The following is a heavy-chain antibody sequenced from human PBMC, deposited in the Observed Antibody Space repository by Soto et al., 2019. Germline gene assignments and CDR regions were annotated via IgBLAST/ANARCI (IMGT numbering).Heavy chain of an antibody. Sequence: SETLSLTCTVSGGSISSYYWSWIRQPPGKGLEWIGYIYYSGSTNYNPSLKSRVTISVDTSKNQFSLKLSSVTAADTAVYYCARHPPPIVVLPAADLYYFDTWGPGTLVTVSS. J-gene: IGHJ4*02. D-gene: IGHD2-2*01. CDR1: GGSISSYY. CDR2: IYYSGST. V-gene: IGHV4-59*08. CDR3: ARHPPPIVVLPAADLYYFDT.